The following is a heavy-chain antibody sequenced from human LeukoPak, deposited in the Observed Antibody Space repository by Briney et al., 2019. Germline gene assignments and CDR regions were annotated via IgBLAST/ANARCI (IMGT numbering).Heavy chain of an antibody. Sequence: PGGSLRLSSAASGFTFSSYAMSWVRQAPGKGLEWVSTISGSGGSTYYADSVKGRFTISRDNSKNTLYLQMNSLRAEDTAVYYCANNGGVAVAGSFDYWGQGTLVTVSS. CDR1: GFTFSSYA. J-gene: IGHJ4*02. D-gene: IGHD6-19*01. CDR2: ISGSGGST. V-gene: IGHV3-23*01. CDR3: ANNGGVAVAGSFDY.